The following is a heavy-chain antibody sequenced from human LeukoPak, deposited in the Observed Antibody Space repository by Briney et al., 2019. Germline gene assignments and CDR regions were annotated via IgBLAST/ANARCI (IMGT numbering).Heavy chain of an antibody. Sequence: GGSLRLSCAASGFTFSSYSMNWVRQAPGKGLEWVSSISSSSSYIYYADSVKGRFTISRDNAKNSLCLQMNSLRAEDTAVYYCASDLGGLAATFAFDYWGQGTLVTVSS. CDR1: GFTFSSYS. D-gene: IGHD2-15*01. V-gene: IGHV3-21*01. CDR2: ISSSSSYI. J-gene: IGHJ4*02. CDR3: ASDLGGLAATFAFDY.